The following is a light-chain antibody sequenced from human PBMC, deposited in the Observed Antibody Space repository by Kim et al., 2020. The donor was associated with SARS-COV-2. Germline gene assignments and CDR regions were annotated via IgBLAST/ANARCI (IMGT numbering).Light chain of an antibody. CDR3: QHYKSYST. V-gene: IGKV1-5*03. Sequence: DIQMTQSPSTLSASIGDRVIITCRASQSIDTWLAWYQHKPGKAPKVLIYRTSTLESGVPSRFSGTGSGTDFTLTISSLQPDDFATYYCQHYKSYSTFGQGTKVDIK. CDR2: RTS. J-gene: IGKJ1*01. CDR1: QSIDTW.